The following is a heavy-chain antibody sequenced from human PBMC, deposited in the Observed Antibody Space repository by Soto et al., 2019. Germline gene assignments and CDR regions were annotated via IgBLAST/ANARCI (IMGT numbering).Heavy chain of an antibody. J-gene: IGHJ4*02. CDR2: IWAAGGNK. Sequence: QVQLVESGGVVVQPGRSRRRSCRGAGFTFGDYGMHWVRQAPGKGLEWLAIIWAAGGNKVYRDSVQGQFTVSRDNFRKTLFIDMNALRAEDTAMYYCSRDTDFDTMGHWGQGTLVIVSS. V-gene: IGHV3-33*01. CDR3: SRDTDFDTMGH. CDR1: GFTFGDYG. D-gene: IGHD3-10*01.